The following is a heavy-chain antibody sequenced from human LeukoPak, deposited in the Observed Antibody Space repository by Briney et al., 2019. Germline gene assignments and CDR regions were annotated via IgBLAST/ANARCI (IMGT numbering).Heavy chain of an antibody. Sequence: KPSETLSLTCTVSGGSISSSSYYWGWIRQPPGKGLEWIGSIYYSGSTYYNPSLKSRVTISVDTSKNQFSLKLSSVTAADTAVYYCARDTGWYFDYWGQGTLVTVSS. D-gene: IGHD1-14*01. CDR1: GGSISSSSYY. CDR2: IYYSGST. CDR3: ARDTGWYFDY. J-gene: IGHJ4*02. V-gene: IGHV4-39*07.